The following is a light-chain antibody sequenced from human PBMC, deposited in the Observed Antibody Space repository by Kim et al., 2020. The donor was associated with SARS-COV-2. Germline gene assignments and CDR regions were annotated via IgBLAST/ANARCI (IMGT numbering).Light chain of an antibody. CDR1: QDISNY. V-gene: IGKV1-27*01. Sequence: ASVGDRVTITCRASQDISNYLAWYQQKPGKVPKLLIYAASTLQSGVPSRFSGSGSGTDFTLTISSLQPEDVATYYCQKYNSAPRTFGQGTKVDIK. J-gene: IGKJ1*01. CDR3: QKYNSAPRT. CDR2: AAS.